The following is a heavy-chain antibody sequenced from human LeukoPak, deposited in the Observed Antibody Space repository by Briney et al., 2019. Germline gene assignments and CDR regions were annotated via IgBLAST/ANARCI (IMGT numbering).Heavy chain of an antibody. Sequence: PSETLSLTCTVSGGSISSYYWSWIRQPPGKGLEWIGSIYYSGITDYNPSLKSRVTISVDTSKNQFSLKLSSVTAADTAVYYCVRHGLELQYFFDYWGQGTLVTVSS. CDR1: GGSISSYY. V-gene: IGHV4-59*05. CDR3: VRHGLELQYFFDY. CDR2: IYYSGIT. D-gene: IGHD1-7*01. J-gene: IGHJ4*02.